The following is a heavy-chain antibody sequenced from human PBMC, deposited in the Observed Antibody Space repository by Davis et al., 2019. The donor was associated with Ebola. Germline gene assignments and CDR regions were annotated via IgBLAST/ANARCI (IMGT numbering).Heavy chain of an antibody. CDR2: FYYSGST. CDR1: GGSISSHY. V-gene: IGHV4-59*11. CDR3: ARDRPEYSSGWYMGSYFDY. Sequence: PSETLSLTCTVSGGSISSHYWSWIRQPPGKGLEWIGYFYYSGSTNYNPSLKSRVTISVDTSKNQFSLKLSSVTAADTAVYYCARDRPEYSSGWYMGSYFDYWGQGTLVTVSS. D-gene: IGHD6-19*01. J-gene: IGHJ4*02.